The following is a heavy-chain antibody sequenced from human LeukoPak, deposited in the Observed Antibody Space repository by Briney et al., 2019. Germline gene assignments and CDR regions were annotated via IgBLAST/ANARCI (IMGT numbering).Heavy chain of an antibody. Sequence: GGSLRLSCAASGFTFDSYAMHWVRQAPGKGLEYVSAISRNGGSTFYANSVKGRFTISSDNSKNTLYLQMGSLRAEHTAVYYCAREGRGHDFSPKYYYGLDVWGQGTTVTVSS. D-gene: IGHD5-12*01. V-gene: IGHV3-64*01. CDR2: ISRNGGST. J-gene: IGHJ6*02. CDR3: AREGRGHDFSPKYYYGLDV. CDR1: GFTFDSYA.